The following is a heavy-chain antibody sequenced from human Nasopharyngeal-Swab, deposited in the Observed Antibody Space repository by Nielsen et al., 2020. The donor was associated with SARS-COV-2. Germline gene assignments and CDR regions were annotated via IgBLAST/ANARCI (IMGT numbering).Heavy chain of an antibody. CDR1: GYSFTSYR. CDR3: ARGLIAAAGIFDY. J-gene: IGHJ4*02. D-gene: IGHD6-13*01. Sequence: GGSLRLSCKGSGYSFTSYRIGWVRQMPGKGLEWMGIIYPGDSDTRYSPSFQGQVTISADKSISTAYLQWSSLKASDTAMYYCARGLIAAAGIFDYWGQGTPVTVSS. V-gene: IGHV5-51*01. CDR2: IYPGDSDT.